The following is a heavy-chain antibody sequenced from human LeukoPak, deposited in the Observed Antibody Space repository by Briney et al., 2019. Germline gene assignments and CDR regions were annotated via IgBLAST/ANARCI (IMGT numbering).Heavy chain of an antibody. CDR1: GYSISSGNY. CDR3: ARDHRSVVYNWNDGRIYYFDY. D-gene: IGHD1-20*01. CDR2: TYHSGST. Sequence: SETLSLTCAVSGYSISSGNYWGWIRPPPGKGLEWIGSTYHSGSTYYNPSLKSRVTISVDTSKNQVSLKLSSVTAADTAVYYCARDHRSVVYNWNDGRIYYFDYWGQGTLVTVSS. V-gene: IGHV4-38-2*02. J-gene: IGHJ4*02.